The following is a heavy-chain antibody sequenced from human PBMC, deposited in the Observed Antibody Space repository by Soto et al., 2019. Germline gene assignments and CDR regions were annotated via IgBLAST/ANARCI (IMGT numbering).Heavy chain of an antibody. V-gene: IGHV3-74*01. Sequence: GGSPRLSCAASGFTFSSYWMHWVRQAPGKGLVWVSRINSDGSSTSYADSVKGRFTISRDNAKNTLYLQMNSLRAEDTAVYYCARDAITIFGVPSYGMDVWGQGTTVTVSS. D-gene: IGHD3-3*01. CDR2: INSDGSST. J-gene: IGHJ6*02. CDR1: GFTFSSYW. CDR3: ARDAITIFGVPSYGMDV.